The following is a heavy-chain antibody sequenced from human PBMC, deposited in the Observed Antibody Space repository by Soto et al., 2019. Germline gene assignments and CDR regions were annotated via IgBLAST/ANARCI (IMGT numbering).Heavy chain of an antibody. V-gene: IGHV4-39*01. Sequence: SETLSLTCTVSGGSISSSSYYWGWIRQPPGKGLEWIGSIYYSGSTYYNPSLKSRVTISVDTSKNQFSLKLSSVTAADTAVYYCARQNYYYGMDVWGQGTTVTVSS. CDR1: GGSISSSSYY. CDR3: ARQNYYYGMDV. CDR2: IYYSGST. J-gene: IGHJ6*02.